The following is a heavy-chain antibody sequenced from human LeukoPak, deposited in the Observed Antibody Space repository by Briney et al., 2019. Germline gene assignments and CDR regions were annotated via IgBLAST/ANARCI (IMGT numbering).Heavy chain of an antibody. J-gene: IGHJ3*02. V-gene: IGHV3-9*01. CDR1: GFMFDDYD. D-gene: IGHD3-10*01. CDR2: ISWNSGRI. Sequence: GRSLRLSCAASGFMFDDYDMHWVRQAPGKGLEWVSGISWNSGRIGYADSVKGRFTISRDSAKTLFLQMNSLRAEDTAVYYCARGPGDDAFHIWGQGTMVIVSS. CDR3: ARGPGDDAFHI.